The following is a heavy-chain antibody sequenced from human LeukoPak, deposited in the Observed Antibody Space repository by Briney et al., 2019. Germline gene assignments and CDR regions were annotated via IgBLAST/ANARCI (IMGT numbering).Heavy chain of an antibody. CDR1: GFTFSSYW. CDR2: IKQDGSEK. V-gene: IGHV3-7*01. CDR3: GRHEDIVEVVAASD. J-gene: IGHJ4*02. D-gene: IGHD2-15*01. Sequence: GGSLRLSCAASGFTFSSYWMSWVRQAPGKGLEWVANIKQDGSEKYYVDSVKGRFTISRDNAKNSLYLQMNSLRAEDTAVYYCGRHEDIVEVVAASDWGQGTLVTVSS.